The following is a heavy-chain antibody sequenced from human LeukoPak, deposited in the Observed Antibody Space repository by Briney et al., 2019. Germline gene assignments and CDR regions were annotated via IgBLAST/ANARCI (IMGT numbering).Heavy chain of an antibody. CDR2: INTNTGNP. J-gene: IGHJ3*02. CDR1: GYTLTSYA. CDR3: ARDVDFESVAAAFDI. Sequence: ASVKVSCKASGYTLTSYAMNWVRQAPGQGLEWMGWINTNTGNPTYAQGFTGRFVFSLDTSVSTAYLQISSLKAEDTAVYYCARDVDFESVAAAFDIWGQGTMVTVSS. V-gene: IGHV7-4-1*02. D-gene: IGHD6-19*01.